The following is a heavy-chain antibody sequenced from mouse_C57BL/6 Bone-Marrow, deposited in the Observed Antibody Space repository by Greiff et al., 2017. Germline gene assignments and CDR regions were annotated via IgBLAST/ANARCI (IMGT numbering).Heavy chain of an antibody. CDR1: GFTFSSYA. CDR3: ARVRVYGFAY. CDR2: ISDGGSYT. V-gene: IGHV5-4*03. Sequence: EVKLMESGGGLVKPGGSLKLSCAASGFTFSSYAMSWVRQTPEKRLEWVATISDGGSYTYYPDNVKGRFTISRDNAKNNLYLQMSHLKSEDTAMYYCARVRVYGFAYWGQGTLVTVSA. J-gene: IGHJ3*01. D-gene: IGHD1-2*01.